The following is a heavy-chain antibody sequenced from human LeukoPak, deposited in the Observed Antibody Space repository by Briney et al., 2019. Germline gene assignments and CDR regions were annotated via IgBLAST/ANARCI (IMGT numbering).Heavy chain of an antibody. J-gene: IGHJ4*02. CDR1: GFTFSSYA. D-gene: IGHD3-3*01. CDR2: ISYDGSNK. V-gene: IGHV3-30-3*01. CDR3: AGSWSGYCDY. Sequence: GGSLRLSCAASGFTFSSYAMHWVRQAPGKGLEWVAVISYDGSNKYYADSVKGWFTISRDNSKNTLYLQMNSLRADDTAVYYCAGSWSGYCDYWGQGALVTVSS.